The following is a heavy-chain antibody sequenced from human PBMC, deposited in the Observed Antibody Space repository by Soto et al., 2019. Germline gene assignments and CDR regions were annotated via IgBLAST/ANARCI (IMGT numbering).Heavy chain of an antibody. D-gene: IGHD6-19*01. V-gene: IGHV3-23*01. J-gene: IGHJ5*02. CDR2: VSGSGGTT. Sequence: EVQLLDSGGGLVQPGGSLRLSCAASGFTFSSSAMSWVRQAPGKGPEWVSAVSGSGGTTYYADSVRGRFTISRDNSKNTLYLQMNSLRAEDTAIYFCARCTVDTIVTSGWCHYLDPWGQGTLVTVSS. CDR3: ARCTVDTIVTSGWCHYLDP. CDR1: GFTFSSSA.